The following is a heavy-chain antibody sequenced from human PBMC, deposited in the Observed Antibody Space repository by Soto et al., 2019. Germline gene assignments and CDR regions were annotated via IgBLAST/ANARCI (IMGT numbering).Heavy chain of an antibody. CDR1: GGSISSYY. Sequence: VQLQESGPGLVKSSETQSLTCTVSGGSISSYYWSWIRQPPGKGLEWIGFIFYSGSTSYNPSLKSRVTISIDTSEYQFSLKLNSVTAADTAVYYCASMIGDPVLSFDSWGQGTLVAVSS. CDR3: ASMIGDPVLSFDS. V-gene: IGHV4-59*01. D-gene: IGHD3-10*02. CDR2: IFYSGST. J-gene: IGHJ5*01.